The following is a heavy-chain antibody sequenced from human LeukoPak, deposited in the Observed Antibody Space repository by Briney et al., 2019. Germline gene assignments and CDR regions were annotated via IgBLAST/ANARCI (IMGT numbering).Heavy chain of an antibody. CDR1: GYTFTGYY. CDR3: ARGYNYMDV. V-gene: IGHV1-2*02. Sequence: GASVTVSCKASGYTFTGYYMHWVRQAPGPGLEGMGWINPNSGGTNYAQKFQGRVTMTRDTSISTAYMELSRLRSDDTAVYYCARGYNYMDVWGKGTTVTVSS. J-gene: IGHJ6*03. CDR2: INPNSGGT.